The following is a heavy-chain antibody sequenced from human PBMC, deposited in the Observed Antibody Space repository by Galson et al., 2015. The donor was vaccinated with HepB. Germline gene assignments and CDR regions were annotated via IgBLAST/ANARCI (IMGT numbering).Heavy chain of an antibody. CDR1: GGSISSGGYS. CDR2: IYDSGST. CDR3: ARGSGGGYGDGTPWFDP. D-gene: IGHD4-17*01. J-gene: IGHJ5*02. Sequence: TLSLTCAVSGGSISSGGYSWSWIRQPPGKGLEWIGFIYDSGSTYYNPSLQSRVTISVDRSKNQISLKLSSVTAADTAVYYCARGSGGGYGDGTPWFDPWGQGTLVSVSS. V-gene: IGHV4-30-2*01.